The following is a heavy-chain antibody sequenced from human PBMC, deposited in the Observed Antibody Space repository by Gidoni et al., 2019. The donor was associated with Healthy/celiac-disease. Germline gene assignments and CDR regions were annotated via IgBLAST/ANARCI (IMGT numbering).Heavy chain of an antibody. J-gene: IGHJ4*02. V-gene: IGHV4-34*01. D-gene: IGHD1-26*01. CDR2: INHSGRT. Sequence: QVQLQQWAAGLSKPSETLSLTCAVYGGSFSVYYWSWIRQPPGKGLEWIGEINHSGRTNYNPSLKSRVTISVDTSKNQFSLKLSSVTAADTAVYYCASIEFDYWGQGTLVTVSS. CDR3: ASIEFDY. CDR1: GGSFSVYY.